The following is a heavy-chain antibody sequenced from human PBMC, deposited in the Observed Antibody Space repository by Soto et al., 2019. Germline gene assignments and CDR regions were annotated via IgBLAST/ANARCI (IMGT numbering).Heavy chain of an antibody. Sequence: QLQLQESGPGLVKPSETLSLTCTVSGGSISSSSYYWGWIRQPPGKGLAWIGSIYYSGSTYYNPSLKSRVTISVDTSNNQFSLKLSSVTAADTAVYYCAAHSCSWYFVRGENWFDPWVQGTLVTVSS. CDR1: GGSISSSSYY. D-gene: IGHD6-13*01. CDR3: AAHSCSWYFVRGENWFDP. CDR2: IYYSGST. J-gene: IGHJ5*02. V-gene: IGHV4-39*01.